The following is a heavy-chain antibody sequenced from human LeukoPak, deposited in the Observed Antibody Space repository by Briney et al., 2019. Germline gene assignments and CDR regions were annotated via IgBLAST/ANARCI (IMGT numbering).Heavy chain of an antibody. CDR2: INWNGGST. D-gene: IGHD3-10*02. J-gene: IGHJ6*04. CDR1: AFTFDDYG. V-gene: IGHV3-20*04. Sequence: GGSLRLSCAASAFTFDDYGRSWVRQAPGKGLEWVSGINWNGGSTGYADSVKGRFTISRDNVKNSLYLQMNSLRAEDTAVYYCAELGITMVGGVWGKGTTVTISS. CDR3: AELGITMVGGV.